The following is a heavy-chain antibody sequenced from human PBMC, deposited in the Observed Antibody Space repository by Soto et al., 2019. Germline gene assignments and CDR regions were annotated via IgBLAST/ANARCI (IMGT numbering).Heavy chain of an antibody. Sequence: QVQLVQSGAEVKKPGSSVKVSCKASGGTFSSYAISWVRQAPGQGLEWMGGIIPIFGTANYAQKFQGRVTITADESTNTAYMEVSRLRSEDTAVYYWGSGGSPTLNDYWGQGTLVTVSS. V-gene: IGHV1-69*01. CDR2: IIPIFGTA. CDR3: GSGGSPTLNDY. D-gene: IGHD2-15*01. CDR1: GGTFSSYA. J-gene: IGHJ4*02.